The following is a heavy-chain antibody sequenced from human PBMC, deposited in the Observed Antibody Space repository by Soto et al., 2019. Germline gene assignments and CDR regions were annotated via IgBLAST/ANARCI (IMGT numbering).Heavy chain of an antibody. Sequence: EVQLLESGGGLVQPGGSLRLSCAASGFTFSSYAMSWVRQAPGKGLEWVSAISGSGGSTYYADSVKGRFTISRDNSKNTLYLQKNSPRAEDEAVYYCAKVLRVVIITRSNWFDPWGQGTLVTVSS. CDR1: GFTFSSYA. CDR3: AKVLRVVIITRSNWFDP. D-gene: IGHD3-10*01. CDR2: ISGSGGST. J-gene: IGHJ5*02. V-gene: IGHV3-23*01.